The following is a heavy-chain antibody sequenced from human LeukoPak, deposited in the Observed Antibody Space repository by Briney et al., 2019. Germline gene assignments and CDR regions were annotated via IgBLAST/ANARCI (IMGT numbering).Heavy chain of an antibody. CDR2: IHYTGTT. Sequence: SETLSLTCTVPGGSIRSSTYYGAWIRQPPGKGLEWIGTIHYTGTTYYNPSLKSRVTISVDTSKNQFSLNLSSVTAAGTTFYYCARLGGYYDPPDYWGQGTLVTVSS. D-gene: IGHD3-22*01. J-gene: IGHJ4*02. CDR3: ARLGGYYDPPDY. V-gene: IGHV4-39*01. CDR1: GGSIRSSTYY.